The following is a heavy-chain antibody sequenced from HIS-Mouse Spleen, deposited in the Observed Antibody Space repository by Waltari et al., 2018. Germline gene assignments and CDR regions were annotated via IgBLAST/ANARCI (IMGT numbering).Heavy chain of an antibody. V-gene: IGHV4-39*07. J-gene: IGHJ4*02. Sequence: QLQLQESGPGLVKPSETLSLTCTVSGGSISSSSYYWGWIRQPPGKGLEWIGSIYYSGGTYYNPSLKSRVTISVDASKNQFSLKLSSVTAADTAVYYCARDRELYFDYWGQGTLVTVSS. CDR1: GGSISSSSYY. D-gene: IGHD1-26*01. CDR2: IYYSGGT. CDR3: ARDRELYFDY.